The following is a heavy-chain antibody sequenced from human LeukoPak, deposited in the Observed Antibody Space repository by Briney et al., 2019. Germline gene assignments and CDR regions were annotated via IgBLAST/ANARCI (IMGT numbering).Heavy chain of an antibody. CDR3: ARAAGTHTPIDY. Sequence: ASVKVSCKAAGYTFTGYYMHWVRQAPGQGLEWMGWINPNSGGTNYAQKFQGWVTMTRDTSISTAYMELSRLRSDDTAVYYCARAAGTHTPIDYWGQGTLVTVSS. CDR2: INPNSGGT. V-gene: IGHV1-2*04. CDR1: GYTFTGYY. D-gene: IGHD6-13*01. J-gene: IGHJ4*02.